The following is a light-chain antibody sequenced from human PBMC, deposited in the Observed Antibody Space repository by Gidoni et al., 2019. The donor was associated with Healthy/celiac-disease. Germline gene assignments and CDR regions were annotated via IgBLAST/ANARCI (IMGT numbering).Light chain of an antibody. Sequence: DIQMTQSPSTLSASVGDRVTITCRASQSISSWLAWYQQKPGKAPKLLIYKASNLESGVPSRFSGSGSGTEFTLTISSLQPDDFATYYCQQYKSYPLTFXGXTKVXIK. J-gene: IGKJ4*01. CDR2: KAS. V-gene: IGKV1-5*03. CDR3: QQYKSYPLT. CDR1: QSISSW.